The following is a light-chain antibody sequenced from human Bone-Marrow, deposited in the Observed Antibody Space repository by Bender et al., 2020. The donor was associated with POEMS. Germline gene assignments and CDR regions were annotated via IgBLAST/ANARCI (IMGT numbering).Light chain of an antibody. J-gene: IGLJ2*01. CDR3: QVWHSRTDHVV. V-gene: IGLV3-21*02. CDR2: DDR. Sequence: SYVLTQPHSVSVAPGQTAAITCGGDNIGRKAVHWYQQKPGQAPVLVVYDDRDRPTGIPERFSGSNSGNTATLSISRVEVGDEADYYCQVWHSRTDHVVFGGGTRLTVL. CDR1: NIGRKA.